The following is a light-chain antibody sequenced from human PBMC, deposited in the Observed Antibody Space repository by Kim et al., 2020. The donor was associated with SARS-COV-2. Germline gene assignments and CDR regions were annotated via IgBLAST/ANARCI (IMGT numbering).Light chain of an antibody. J-gene: IGKJ2*01. CDR1: QSLVYSDGNTY. CDR3: MQGTHWPYT. Sequence: DVEMTQSPLSLPVTLGQPASISCRSSQSLVYSDGNTYLNWFQQRPGQSPRRLIHQVSDRDSGVPRRFGGSGSGTDFTLKISSVEAEDVGVYYCMQGTHWPYTFGQGTKVDIK. CDR2: QVS. V-gene: IGKV2-30*01.